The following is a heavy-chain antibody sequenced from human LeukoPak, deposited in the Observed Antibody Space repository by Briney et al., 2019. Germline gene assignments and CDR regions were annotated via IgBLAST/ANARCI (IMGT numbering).Heavy chain of an antibody. D-gene: IGHD1-1*01. CDR1: GFTFSNDW. CDR3: GTSTGPA. CDR2: IKSKTGGGTT. J-gene: IGHJ5*02. V-gene: IGHV3-15*01. Sequence: GGSLRLSCAASGFTFSNDWMSWVRQAPGKGLEWVGRIKSKTGGGTTDYAAPVKGRFSISRDDSKNTLYLQMNSLKTEDSAVYYCGTSTGPAWGEGTLVSVSS.